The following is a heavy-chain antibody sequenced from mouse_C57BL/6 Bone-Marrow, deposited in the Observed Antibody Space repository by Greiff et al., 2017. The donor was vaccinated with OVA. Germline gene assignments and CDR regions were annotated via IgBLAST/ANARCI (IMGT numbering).Heavy chain of an antibody. CDR1: GFTFSDYY. V-gene: IGHV5-12*01. CDR2: ISNGGGRT. J-gene: IGHJ4*01. D-gene: IGHD2-4*01. CDR3: ARQGGLRRKDYYAMDY. Sequence: VESGGGLVQPGGSLKLSCAASGFTFSDYYMYWVRQTPETRLEWVAYISNGGGRTYYPDTVKGRFTISRDTAKNTLYLQMSRLKSEDTAMYYCARQGGLRRKDYYAMDYGGQGTSVTVSS.